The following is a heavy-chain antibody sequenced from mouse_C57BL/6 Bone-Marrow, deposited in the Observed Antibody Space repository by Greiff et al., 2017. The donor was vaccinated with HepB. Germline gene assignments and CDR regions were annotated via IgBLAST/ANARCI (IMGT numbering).Heavy chain of an antibody. Sequence: DVHLVESGGGLVKPGGSLKLSCAASGFTFSSYTMSWVRQTPEKRLEWVATISGGGGNTYYPDSVKGRFTISRDNAKNTLYLQMSSLRSEDTALYYCARHYYGSSPWFAYWGQGTLVTVSA. CDR3: ARHYYGSSPWFAY. V-gene: IGHV5-9*01. J-gene: IGHJ3*01. D-gene: IGHD1-1*01. CDR1: GFTFSSYT. CDR2: ISGGGGNT.